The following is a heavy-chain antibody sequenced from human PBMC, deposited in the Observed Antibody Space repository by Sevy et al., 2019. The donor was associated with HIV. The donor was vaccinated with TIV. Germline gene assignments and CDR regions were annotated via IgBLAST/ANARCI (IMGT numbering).Heavy chain of an antibody. Sequence: SETLSLTCTVSGGSLSRYYWSWIRQSPGKGLEWIGYVYYNGATNYNPSLKSRLSLALDTSKNLFSLSLGSVTAADTAVYYCARELGAVWTGRYHQYPYSMDVWGHGTTVTVSS. J-gene: IGHJ6*02. CDR1: GGSLSRYY. CDR2: VYYNGAT. CDR3: ARELGAVWTGRYHQYPYSMDV. D-gene: IGHD3-16*01. V-gene: IGHV4-59*01.